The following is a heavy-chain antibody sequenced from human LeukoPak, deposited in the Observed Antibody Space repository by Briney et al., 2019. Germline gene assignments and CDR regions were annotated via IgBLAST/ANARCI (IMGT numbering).Heavy chain of an antibody. V-gene: IGHV3-23*01. CDR1: GFTFSSYA. CDR3: AKNGGSYYRPFDY. J-gene: IGHJ4*02. D-gene: IGHD1-26*01. Sequence: AGGSLRLSCAASGFTFSSYAMSWVRQAPGKGLEWVSAISGSGGSTYYADSVKGRFTISRDNSKNTLYLRMNSLRAEDTAVYYCAKNGGSYYRPFDYWGQGTLVTVSS. CDR2: ISGSGGST.